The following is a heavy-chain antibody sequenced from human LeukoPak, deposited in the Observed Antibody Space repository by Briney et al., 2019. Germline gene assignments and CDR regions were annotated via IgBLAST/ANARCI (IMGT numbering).Heavy chain of an antibody. V-gene: IGHV3-23*01. CDR1: GFTFSSYA. CDR3: AKGTIYGHQQLVSTIFDY. CDR2: ISGSGGST. Sequence: TGGSLRLSCAASGFTFSSYAMSWVRQAPGKGLEWVSAISGSGGSTYYADSVKGRFTISRDNSKNTLYLQMNSLRAEDTAVYYCAKGTIYGHQQLVSTIFDYWGQGTLVTVSS. J-gene: IGHJ4*02. D-gene: IGHD6-13*01.